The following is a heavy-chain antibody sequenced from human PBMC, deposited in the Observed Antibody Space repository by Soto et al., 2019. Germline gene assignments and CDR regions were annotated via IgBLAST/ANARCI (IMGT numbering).Heavy chain of an antibody. CDR2: IYYSGST. D-gene: IGHD6-19*01. CDR1: GGSISSYY. CDR3: ARRKVSSSGWYSSFDY. Sequence: SETLSLTCTVSGGSISSYYWSWIRQPPGKGLEWIGYIYYSGSTNYNPSLKSRVTISVDTSKNQFSLKLSSVTAADTAVYYCARRKVSSSGWYSSFDYWGQGTLVPVSS. V-gene: IGHV4-59*01. J-gene: IGHJ4*02.